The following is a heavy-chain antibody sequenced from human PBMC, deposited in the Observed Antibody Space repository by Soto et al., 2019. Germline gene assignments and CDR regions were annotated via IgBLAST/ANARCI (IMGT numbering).Heavy chain of an antibody. V-gene: IGHV1-69*13. CDR3: ARHRLRGSIDY. Sequence: GASVKVSCKASGGTFSSYSISWVRQAPGQGLEWMGGIIPIFGTANYAQKFQGRVTITADESTSTAYMELSSLRSEDTAVYYCARHRLRGSIDYWGQGTLVSVSS. J-gene: IGHJ4*02. CDR1: GGTFSSYS. D-gene: IGHD4-17*01. CDR2: IIPIFGTA.